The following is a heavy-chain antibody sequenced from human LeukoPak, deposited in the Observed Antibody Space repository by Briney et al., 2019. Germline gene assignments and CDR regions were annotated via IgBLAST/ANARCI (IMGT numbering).Heavy chain of an antibody. CDR2: ISYDGSNK. V-gene: IGHV3-30*04. D-gene: IGHD3-10*01. CDR3: ARDLPHYYGSGSYSNYYYYGMDV. CDR1: GFTFSSYA. Sequence: GGSLRLSCAASGFTFSSYAMHWVRQAPGKGLEWVAVISYDGSNKYYADSVKGRFTISRDNSKNTLYLHMNSLRAEDTAVYYCARDLPHYYGSGSYSNYYYYGMDVWGKGTTVTVSS. J-gene: IGHJ6*04.